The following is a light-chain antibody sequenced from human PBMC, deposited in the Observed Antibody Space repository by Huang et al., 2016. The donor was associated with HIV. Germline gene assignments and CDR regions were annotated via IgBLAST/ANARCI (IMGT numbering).Light chain of an antibody. Sequence: EIVMTQSPATLSVSPGERATLSCRASQSVNTNLAWYQQKPGQPPRLLIYDASTRATDIPARFSGSGSGTDFTLTIISLQSEDFVVYYCQQYNDWPPLTFGGGTKVEIK. V-gene: IGKV3-15*01. CDR2: DAS. J-gene: IGKJ4*01. CDR3: QQYNDWPPLT. CDR1: QSVNTN.